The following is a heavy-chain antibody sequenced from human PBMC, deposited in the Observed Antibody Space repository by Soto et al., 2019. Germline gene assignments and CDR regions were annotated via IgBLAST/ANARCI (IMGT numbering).Heavy chain of an antibody. V-gene: IGHV4-30-4*01. CDR1: GGSTSSGVYY. J-gene: IGHJ5*02. Sequence: PSETMSPTSTASGGSTSSGVYYWSWIRQQPGKGLERIGYIYYSGSTSYNPSLKSSVTISVDTSKNQFSLNLISVTAADTAVYCCARERPGGCKLDPWGQGPRVTV. D-gene: IGHD6-19*01. CDR2: IYYSGST. CDR3: ARERPGGCKLDP.